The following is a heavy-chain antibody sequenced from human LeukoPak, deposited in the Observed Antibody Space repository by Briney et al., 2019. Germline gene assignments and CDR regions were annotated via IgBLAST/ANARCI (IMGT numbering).Heavy chain of an antibody. CDR3: ARDLYSSGWYGGGY. CDR2: IWYDGSNK. CDR1: GFTFSSYG. V-gene: IGHV3-33*01. D-gene: IGHD6-19*01. Sequence: AGSLRLSCAASGFTFSSYGMHWVRQAPGKGLEWVAVIWYDGSNKYYADSVKGRFTISRDNSKNTLYLQMNSLRAEDTAVYYCARDLYSSGWYGGGYWGQGTLVTVSS. J-gene: IGHJ4*02.